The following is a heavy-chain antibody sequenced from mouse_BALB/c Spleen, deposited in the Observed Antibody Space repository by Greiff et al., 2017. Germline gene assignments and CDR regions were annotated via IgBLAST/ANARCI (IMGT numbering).Heavy chain of an antibody. CDR1: GYTFTSYW. Sequence: QVQLQQPGAELVKPGASVKLSCKASGYTFTSYWMHWVKQRPGQGLEWIGEINPSNGRTNYNEKFKSKATLTVDKSSSTAYMQLSSLTSEDSAVYYCARAYGKDYYAMDYWGQGTSVTVSS. D-gene: IGHD2-10*02. V-gene: IGHV1S81*02. CDR2: INPSNGRT. J-gene: IGHJ4*01. CDR3: ARAYGKDYYAMDY.